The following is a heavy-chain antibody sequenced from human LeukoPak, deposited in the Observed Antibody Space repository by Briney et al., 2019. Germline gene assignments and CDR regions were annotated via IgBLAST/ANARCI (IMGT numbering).Heavy chain of an antibody. CDR2: IYYSGST. CDR3: ARGEGSPGGYFGY. CDR1: GGSISSSSYY. V-gene: IGHV4-39*07. Sequence: PSETLSLTCTVSGGSISSSSYYWGWIRQPPGKGLEWIGSIYYSGSTYYNPSLKSRVTISVDTSKNQFSLKLSSVTAADTAVYYCARGEGSPGGYFGYWGQGTLVTVSS. J-gene: IGHJ4*02. D-gene: IGHD3-10*01.